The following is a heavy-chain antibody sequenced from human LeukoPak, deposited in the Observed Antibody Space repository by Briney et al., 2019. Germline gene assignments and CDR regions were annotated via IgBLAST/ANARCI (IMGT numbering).Heavy chain of an antibody. J-gene: IGHJ3*02. D-gene: IGHD2-15*01. V-gene: IGHV4-59*08. Sequence: SETLFLICTVSGDSINSDYWNWIRQHPGKGLEWIGFIYYSGSTNYNPSLKSRVTISVDASRSHYSLNLNSVTAADTAVYYCARRMKLAAKGDAFDIWGQGTMVTVSS. CDR1: GDSINSDY. CDR3: ARRMKLAAKGDAFDI. CDR2: IYYSGST.